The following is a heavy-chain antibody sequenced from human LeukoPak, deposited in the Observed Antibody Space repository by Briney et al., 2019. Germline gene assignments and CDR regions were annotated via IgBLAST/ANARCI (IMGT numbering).Heavy chain of an antibody. CDR3: ARVGSGSFDY. CDR1: GGSISTYY. V-gene: IGHV4-59*01. J-gene: IGHJ4*02. D-gene: IGHD3-10*01. Sequence: SETLSLTCTVSGGSISTYYLSWIWQPPGKGLEWIGYIYYSGNTNCNPSLKSRVTISIDTSKNQFSLKLSSVTAADTAVYYCARVGSGSFDYWGQGTLVTVSS. CDR2: IYYSGNT.